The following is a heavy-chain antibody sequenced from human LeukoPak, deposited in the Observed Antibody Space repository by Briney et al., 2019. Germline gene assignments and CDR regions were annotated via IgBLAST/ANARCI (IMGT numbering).Heavy chain of an antibody. CDR1: GGSISSGDYY. D-gene: IGHD6-19*01. CDR3: ARDIGGSGCIDY. J-gene: IGHJ4*02. V-gene: IGHV4-30-2*01. Sequence: PSQTLSLTCTVSGGSISSGDYYWSWIRQPPGKGLEWIGYIYHSGSTYYNPSLKSRVTISVDTSKNQFSLKLSSVTAADTAVYYCARDIGGSGCIDYWGQGTLVTVSS. CDR2: IYHSGST.